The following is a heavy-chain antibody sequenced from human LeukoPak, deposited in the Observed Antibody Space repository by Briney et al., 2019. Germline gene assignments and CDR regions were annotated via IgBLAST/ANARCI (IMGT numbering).Heavy chain of an antibody. CDR3: ARQGGYCSGGSCYSYYFDY. V-gene: IGHV4-39*01. CDR2: IYYSGST. CDR1: GGSISSSSYY. J-gene: IGHJ4*02. D-gene: IGHD2-15*01. Sequence: SETLSLTCTVSGGSISSSSYYWGWSRQPPGKGLEWIGSIYYSGSTYYNPSLKSRVTISVDTSKNQFSLKLSSVTAADTAVYYCARQGGYCSGGSCYSYYFDYWGQGTLVTVSS.